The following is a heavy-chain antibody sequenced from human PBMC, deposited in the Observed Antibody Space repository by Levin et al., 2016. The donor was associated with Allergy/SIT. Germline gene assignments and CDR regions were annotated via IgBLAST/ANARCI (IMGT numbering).Heavy chain of an antibody. CDR1: GDSISSSHW. Sequence: GSLRLSCVVSGDSISSSHWWSWVRQPPGKGLEWVGEIYHSGSTNYNPSLQSRVTISVDTSKNQFSLKLSSVTAADTAVYYCARDGGRGPNYWGQGTLVTVSS. CDR2: IYHSGST. J-gene: IGHJ4*02. D-gene: IGHD3-16*01. V-gene: IGHV4-4*02. CDR3: ARDGGRGPNY.